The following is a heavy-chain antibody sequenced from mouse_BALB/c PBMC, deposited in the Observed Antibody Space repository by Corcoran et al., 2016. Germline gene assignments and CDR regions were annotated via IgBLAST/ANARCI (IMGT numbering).Heavy chain of an antibody. Sequence: EVQLQQSGPELVKHGASVKISCKTAGYTFTEYTMHWVKQSHGKSLAWIGGINPNNGGTSYNQKFKGKATLTADKSSSTAYMELRSLTSEDSAVYYCARIRLLGDYAMDYWGQGISVTVSA. V-gene: IGHV1-18*01. CDR1: GYTFTEYT. D-gene: IGHD1-1*01. J-gene: IGHJ4*01. CDR3: ARIRLLGDYAMDY. CDR2: INPNNGGT.